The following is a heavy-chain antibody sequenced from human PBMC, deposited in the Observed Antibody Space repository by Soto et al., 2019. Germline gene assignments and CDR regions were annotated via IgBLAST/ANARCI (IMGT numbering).Heavy chain of an antibody. V-gene: IGHV3-48*01. Sequence: PGGSLRLSCAASGFTFSTYSMNWVRQATGKGLEWVSYISSSSSTIFYTDSVKGRFTVSRDNAKNSLYLQMNSLRAEDTAVYYSARPTYYYDSSGPPAYWGQGTLVTVSS. D-gene: IGHD3-22*01. CDR1: GFTFSTYS. CDR2: ISSSSSTI. CDR3: ARPTYYYDSSGPPAY. J-gene: IGHJ4*02.